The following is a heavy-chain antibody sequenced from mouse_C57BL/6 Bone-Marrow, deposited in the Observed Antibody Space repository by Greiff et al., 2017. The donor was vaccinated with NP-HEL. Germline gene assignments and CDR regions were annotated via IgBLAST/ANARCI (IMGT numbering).Heavy chain of an antibody. CDR3: TNDGLDV. CDR1: GYTFTDYE. D-gene: IGHD2-3*01. V-gene: IGHV1-15*01. Sequence: VQLQQSGAELVRPGASVTLSCKASGYTFTDYEMHWVKQTPVHGLEWIGAIDPETGGTAYNQKFKGKAILTADKSSSAAYMEHRSLTSEDSAVYYGTNDGLDVWGTGTTVTVSS. J-gene: IGHJ1*03. CDR2: IDPETGGT.